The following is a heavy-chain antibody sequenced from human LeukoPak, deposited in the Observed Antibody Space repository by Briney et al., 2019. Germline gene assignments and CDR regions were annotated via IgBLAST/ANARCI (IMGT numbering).Heavy chain of an antibody. CDR2: ISAYNGNT. J-gene: IGHJ6*04. Sequence: ASVKVSCKASGYTFTSYGISWVRQAPGQGLEWMGWISAYNGNTNYAQKLQGRVTMTRDTSISTAYMELSRLTSDDTAVYYCARDVDGMDVWGKGTTVTVSS. CDR1: GYTFTSYG. CDR3: ARDVDGMDV. V-gene: IGHV1-18*04.